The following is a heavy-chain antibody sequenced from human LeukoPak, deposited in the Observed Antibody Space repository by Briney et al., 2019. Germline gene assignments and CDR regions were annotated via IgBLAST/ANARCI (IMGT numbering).Heavy chain of an antibody. J-gene: IGHJ4*02. V-gene: IGHV3-9*01. CDR2: ISWNSGDI. D-gene: IGHD5-18*01. CDR3: AKVSGYSYGFFDS. CDR1: GFTFDDYA. Sequence: SLRLSCAASGFTFDDYAMHWDRQVPGKGLEWVSGISWNSGDIGYADSVKGRFTISRDNGKNSLYLQMNSLRAEDTALYYCAKVSGYSYGFFDSWGQGTLVTVSS.